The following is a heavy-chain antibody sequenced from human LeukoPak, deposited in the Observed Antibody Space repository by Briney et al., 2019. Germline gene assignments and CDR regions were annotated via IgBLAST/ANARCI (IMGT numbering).Heavy chain of an antibody. J-gene: IGHJ4*02. D-gene: IGHD2-21*02. Sequence: GGSLRLSCAASGFTFSSYWMTWVRQAPGKGLEWVANINQDESEKYYVDSVKGRFTISRDNSRNSVFLQMNSLRPEDTALYHCAKEVDCPSDCLFFHSWGQGTLVTVSS. V-gene: IGHV3-7*03. CDR1: GFTFSSYW. CDR2: INQDESEK. CDR3: AKEVDCPSDCLFFHS.